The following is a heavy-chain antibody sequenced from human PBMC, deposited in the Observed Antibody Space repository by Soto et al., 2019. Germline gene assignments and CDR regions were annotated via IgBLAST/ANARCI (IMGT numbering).Heavy chain of an antibody. CDR2: INPNGGVT. V-gene: IGHV1-2*04. CDR1: GHSFNDYY. Sequence: QVQLVQSGAEVRKPGASVTVSCRSSGHSFNDYYIHWVRQAPGQGFEWLGWINPNGGVTKYAQKFQGWVSMTRDTSIRTVYMQLSRLRSDDTAVYYCARESGGATATLDYYYFYMDVWGTGTTVTVSS. D-gene: IGHD5-12*01. CDR3: ARESGGATATLDYYYFYMDV. J-gene: IGHJ6*03.